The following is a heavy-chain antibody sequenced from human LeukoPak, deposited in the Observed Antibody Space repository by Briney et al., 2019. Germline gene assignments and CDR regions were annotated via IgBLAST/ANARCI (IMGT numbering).Heavy chain of an antibody. CDR2: IYTGGST. V-gene: IGHV3-53*01. CDR3: ARSPAAGSAAAFDY. Sequence: GGFLRLSCAASGFTVSSNFMNWVRQAPGKGLEWVSVIYTGGSTYYADSVKGRFTISRDNSKNTLYLQMNSLRAEDTAVYYCARSPAAGSAAAFDYWGQGTLVTVSS. D-gene: IGHD6-13*01. J-gene: IGHJ4*02. CDR1: GFTVSSNF.